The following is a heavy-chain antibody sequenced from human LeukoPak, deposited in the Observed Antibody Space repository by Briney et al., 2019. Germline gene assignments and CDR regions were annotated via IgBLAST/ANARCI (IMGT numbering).Heavy chain of an antibody. J-gene: IGHJ3*02. V-gene: IGHV3-74*01. D-gene: IGHD6-19*01. CDR1: GFTFSTYC. CDR3: ARVDSSGWYHAFDI. Sequence: PGGSLRLSCAASGFTFSTYCMHWVRQAPGKGLGWVSRINSDGSSTNYADSVKGRFTISRDNAKNTLYLQMNSLRAEDTAVYYCARVDSSGWYHAFDIWGQGTMVTVSS. CDR2: INSDGSST.